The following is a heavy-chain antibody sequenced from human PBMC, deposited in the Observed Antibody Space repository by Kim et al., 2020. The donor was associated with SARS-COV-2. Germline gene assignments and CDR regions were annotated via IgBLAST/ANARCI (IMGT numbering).Heavy chain of an antibody. V-gene: IGHV4-34*01. CDR3: ARGRGSLNYYYYYYMDV. D-gene: IGHD3-10*01. Sequence: SETLSLTCAVYGGSFSGYYWSWIRQPPGKGLEWIGEINHSGSTNYNPSLKSRVTISVDTSKNQFSLKLSSVTAADTAVYYCARGRGSLNYYYYYYMDVWGKGTTVTASS. CDR2: INHSGST. CDR1: GGSFSGYY. J-gene: IGHJ6*03.